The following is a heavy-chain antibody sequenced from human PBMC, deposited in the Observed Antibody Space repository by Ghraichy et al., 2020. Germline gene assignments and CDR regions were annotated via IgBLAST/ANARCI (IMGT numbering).Heavy chain of an antibody. V-gene: IGHV3-21*01. CDR1: GFTFSSYS. CDR2: ISSSSSYI. J-gene: IGHJ4*02. Sequence: GGSLRLSCAASGFTFSSYSMNWVRQAPGKGLEWVSSISSSSSYIYYADSVKGRFTISRDNAKNSLYLQMNSLRAEDTAVYYCARGGFAGEIPAANHLDYWGQGTLVTVSS. CDR3: ARGGFAGEIPAANHLDY. D-gene: IGHD2-2*01.